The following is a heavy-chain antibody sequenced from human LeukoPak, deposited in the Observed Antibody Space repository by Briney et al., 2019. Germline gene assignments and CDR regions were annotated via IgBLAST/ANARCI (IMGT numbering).Heavy chain of an antibody. J-gene: IGHJ4*02. Sequence: GGSLRLSCAASGFTFSSYEMNWVRQAPGKGLEWVSYISSSGSTIYYADSVKGRFTISRDNAKNSLYLQMNSLRAEDTAVYYCARDLSTLAYDYWGQGTLVTVSS. CDR2: ISSSGSTI. CDR3: ARDLSTLAYDY. D-gene: IGHD2-2*01. CDR1: GFTFSSYE. V-gene: IGHV3-48*03.